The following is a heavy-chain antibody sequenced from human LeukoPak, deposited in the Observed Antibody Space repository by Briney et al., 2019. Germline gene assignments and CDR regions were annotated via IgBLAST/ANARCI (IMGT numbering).Heavy chain of an antibody. CDR2: ISAYNVNT. D-gene: IGHD1-26*01. J-gene: IGHJ4*02. CDR1: GYTFTSYG. V-gene: IGHV1-18*01. Sequence: ASVKVSCKASGYTFTSYGITWGRQAPGHGLEWRGWISAYNVNTNYAQKLQGRVTMTTETSTSTAYMELRSVRSDDTAVYYCARSSWDDYGDFWGQGTLVTVSS. CDR3: ARSSWDDYGDF.